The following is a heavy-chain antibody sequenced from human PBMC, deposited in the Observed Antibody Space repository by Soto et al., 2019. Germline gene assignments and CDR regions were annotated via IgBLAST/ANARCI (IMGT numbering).Heavy chain of an antibody. Sequence: QVQLVESGGGLVKPGGSLRLSCAASGFTFSDYYMSWIRQAPGKGLEWVSYISSSSSYTNYADSVKGRFTISRDNAKNSLYRQMNSLRAEDTAVYYCAREYYVAYGMDVWGQGTTVTVSS. CDR2: ISSSSSYT. CDR1: GFTFSDYY. CDR3: AREYYVAYGMDV. J-gene: IGHJ6*02. D-gene: IGHD3-10*02. V-gene: IGHV3-11*05.